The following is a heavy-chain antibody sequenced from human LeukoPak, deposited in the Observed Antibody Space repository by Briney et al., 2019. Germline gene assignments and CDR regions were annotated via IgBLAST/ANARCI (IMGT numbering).Heavy chain of an antibody. J-gene: IGHJ3*02. Sequence: GGSLRLSCAASGFTFDDYAMHWVRQAPGKGLEWVSGISWNSGSIGYADSVKGRSTISRDNAKNSLYLQMNSLRAEDTAVYYCARDRQGSEDAFDIWGQGTMVTVSS. CDR1: GFTFDDYA. CDR3: ARDRQGSEDAFDI. V-gene: IGHV3-9*01. CDR2: ISWNSGSI.